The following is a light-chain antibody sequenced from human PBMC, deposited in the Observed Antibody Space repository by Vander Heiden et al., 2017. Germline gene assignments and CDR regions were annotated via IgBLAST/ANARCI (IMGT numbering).Light chain of an antibody. CDR1: QSGLYSPNNKNY. J-gene: IGKJ1*01. Sequence: DIVMTQSPDSLAVSLGERATINCKSSQSGLYSPNNKNYLAWYQQKPGQPPKLLIYWASTRESGVPDRFSGSGSGTDFTLTISSLQAEDVAVYYCQQDDSTPLTFGQGTKVEIK. CDR3: QQDDSTPLT. V-gene: IGKV4-1*01. CDR2: WAS.